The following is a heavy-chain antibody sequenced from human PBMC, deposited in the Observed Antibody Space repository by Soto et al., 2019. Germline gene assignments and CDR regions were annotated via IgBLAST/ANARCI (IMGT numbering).Heavy chain of an antibody. CDR1: GGSISSSSYY. Sequence: QLQLQESGPGLVKPSETLSLTCTVSGGSISSSSYYWGWIRQPPGKGLEWIGSIYYSGSTYYNPSLKSRVTISVDTSKNQFSLKLSSVTAADTAVYYCASPYHYDILTGYSPPFDYWGQGTLVTVSS. J-gene: IGHJ4*02. V-gene: IGHV4-39*01. CDR2: IYYSGST. D-gene: IGHD3-9*01. CDR3: ASPYHYDILTGYSPPFDY.